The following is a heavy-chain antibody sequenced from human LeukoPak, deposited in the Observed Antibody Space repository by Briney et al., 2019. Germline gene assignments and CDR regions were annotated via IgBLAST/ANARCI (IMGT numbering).Heavy chain of an antibody. CDR2: IKQDGSEK. CDR1: GFTFSNYW. D-gene: IGHD4-11*01. V-gene: IGHV3-7*01. CDR3: ARDKGTVTPCGYYYYMDV. Sequence: GGSLRLSCAASGFTFSNYWMSWVRQAPGKGLEWVAKIKQDGSEKYCVDSVKGRFTISRDNAKNSLYLQMNSLRAEDTAVYYCARDKGTVTPCGYYYYMDVWGQRDHGHRLL. J-gene: IGHJ6*03.